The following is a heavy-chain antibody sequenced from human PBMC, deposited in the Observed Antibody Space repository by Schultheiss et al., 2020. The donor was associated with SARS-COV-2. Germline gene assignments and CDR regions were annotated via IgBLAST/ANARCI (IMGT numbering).Heavy chain of an antibody. CDR2: MYPGGST. CDR1: GGSISSGGYY. D-gene: IGHD5/OR15-5a*01. CDR3: ARGSSKSASGA. V-gene: IGHV4-30-4*01. J-gene: IGHJ5*02. Sequence: SQTLPLTCTVSGGSISSGGYYWSWVRQPPGKGLEWTGYMYPGGSTYYNPSLQSRITISVDTSKNQLSLKLSSVTAADTAVYYCARGSSKSASGAWGQGTLVTVSS.